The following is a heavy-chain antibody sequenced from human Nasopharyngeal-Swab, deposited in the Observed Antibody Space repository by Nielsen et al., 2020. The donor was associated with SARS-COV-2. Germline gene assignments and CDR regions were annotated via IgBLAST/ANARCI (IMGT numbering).Heavy chain of an antibody. V-gene: IGHV4-34*01. D-gene: IGHD4-17*01. CDR3: ARGTVTTGLGY. J-gene: IGHJ4*02. CDR1: GGSFSGYY. Sequence: SETLSLTCAVYGGSFSGYYWSWIRQPPGKGLEWIGEINHSGSTNYNPSLKSRVTISVDTSKNQFSLKLNSVTAADTAVYYCARGTVTTGLGYWGQGTLVTVSS. CDR2: INHSGST.